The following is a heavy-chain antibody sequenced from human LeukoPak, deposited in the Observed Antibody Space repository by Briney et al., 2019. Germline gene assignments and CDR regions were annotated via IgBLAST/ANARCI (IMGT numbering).Heavy chain of an antibody. J-gene: IGHJ5*02. CDR2: IYYSGST. Sequence: SETLSLTCAVSVGSTSSGGYYWSWIRQHPGKGLGWIGYIYYSGSTSYNPSLKSRVTISVDTSKNQFSLKLSSVTAADTAVYYCARGTYYYDSSGYWDWFDPWGQGTLVTVSS. D-gene: IGHD3-22*01. V-gene: IGHV4-31*11. CDR1: VGSTSSGGYY. CDR3: ARGTYYYDSSGYWDWFDP.